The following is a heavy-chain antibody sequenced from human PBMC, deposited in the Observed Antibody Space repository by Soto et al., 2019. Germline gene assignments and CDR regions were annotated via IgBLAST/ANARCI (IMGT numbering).Heavy chain of an antibody. CDR1: GGSISSGGYY. CDR2: IYYSGST. V-gene: IGHV4-31*03. CDR3: ARGGLGYCSGGSCYSAELSRYYYGMDV. Sequence: QVQLQESDPGLVKPSQTLSLTCTVSGGSISSGGYYWSWIRQHPGKGLEWIGYIYYSGSTYYNPSLKSRVTISVDTSKNQFSLKLSSVTAADTAVYYCARGGLGYCSGGSCYSAELSRYYYGMDVWGQGTTVTVSS. J-gene: IGHJ6*02. D-gene: IGHD2-15*01.